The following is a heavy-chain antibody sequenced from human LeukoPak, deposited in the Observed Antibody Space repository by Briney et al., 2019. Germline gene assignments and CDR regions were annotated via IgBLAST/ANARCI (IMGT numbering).Heavy chain of an antibody. Sequence: ASVKVSCKASGYTFTSYDINCVRQATGQGLEWMGWMNPNSGNTGYAQKFQGRVTMTRNTSISTAYMELSSLRSEDTAVYYCARVTPDFWSGYRNYWGQGTLVTVSS. D-gene: IGHD3-3*01. J-gene: IGHJ4*02. CDR2: MNPNSGNT. CDR3: ARVTPDFWSGYRNY. V-gene: IGHV1-8*01. CDR1: GYTFTSYD.